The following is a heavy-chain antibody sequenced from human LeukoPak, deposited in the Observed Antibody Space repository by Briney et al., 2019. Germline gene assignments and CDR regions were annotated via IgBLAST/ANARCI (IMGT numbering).Heavy chain of an antibody. CDR2: ISSSSSYI. J-gene: IGHJ2*01. D-gene: IGHD6-19*01. CDR3: ARGQAVAAGGFDL. V-gene: IGHV3-21*01. Sequence: PGGSLRLSCAASGCTLSSYSMNWVRQAPGKGLEWVSSISSSSSYIYHGDSVKGRFTISRDNAKNSLYLQMNSLRAEDTAVYYCARGQAVAAGGFDLWGRGTLVTVSS. CDR1: GCTLSSYS.